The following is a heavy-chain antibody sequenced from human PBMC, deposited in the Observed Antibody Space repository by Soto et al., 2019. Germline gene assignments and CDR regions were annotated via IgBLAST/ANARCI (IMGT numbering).Heavy chain of an antibody. V-gene: IGHV1-69*01. D-gene: IGHD2-21*01. CDR1: GGTFSDFT. J-gene: IGHJ6*02. CDR2: IIPILEAT. Sequence: QVQLVQSGVEVRKPGSSVKVSCRASGGTFSDFTVTWVRQAPGQGLEWMGGIIPILEATKYAQTFQDRVTFTADESTSTVFMELSSLRSEDTAVYFCATSYCGNECQPNRAFYYFGWDVWGQGTTVTVSS. CDR3: ATSYCGNECQPNRAFYYFGWDV.